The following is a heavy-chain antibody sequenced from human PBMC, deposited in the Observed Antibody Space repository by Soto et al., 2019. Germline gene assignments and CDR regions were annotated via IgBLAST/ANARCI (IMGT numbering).Heavy chain of an antibody. Sequence: QVQLLQSGAEVKKPGASVKVSCKASGSTFSGYHIHWVRQAPGKGLAWMGWINPNNGGTNYAQKFQGRVTMTGDTSITTAYMDLSSLTSDDTALYYCARDGYDASGRRVWFDPWGQGTLVTVSS. V-gene: IGHV1-2*02. CDR1: GSTFSGYH. J-gene: IGHJ5*02. CDR2: INPNNGGT. CDR3: ARDGYDASGRRVWFDP. D-gene: IGHD3-10*01.